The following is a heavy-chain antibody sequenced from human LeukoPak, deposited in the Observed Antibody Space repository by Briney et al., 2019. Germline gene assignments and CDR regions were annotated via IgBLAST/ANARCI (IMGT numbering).Heavy chain of an antibody. CDR3: ARLGILWFGELLQTYYYYYMDV. Sequence: KAGGSLRLSCAASGFTFSDYYMRWIRQAPGKGVEWVSYISSSGSTIYYADSMKGRFTISRDNAKNSLYLQMNSLRAEDTAVYYCARLGILWFGELLQTYYYYYMDVWGKGTTVTISS. CDR1: GFTFSDYY. V-gene: IGHV3-11*01. CDR2: ISSSGSTI. D-gene: IGHD3-10*01. J-gene: IGHJ6*03.